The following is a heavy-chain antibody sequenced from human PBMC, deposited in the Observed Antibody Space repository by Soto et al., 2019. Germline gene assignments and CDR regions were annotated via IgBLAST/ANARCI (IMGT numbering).Heavy chain of an antibody. CDR2: IYYSGST. Sequence: SETLSLTCTVSGGSVSGGSYYWSWIRQPPGKGLEWIGYIYYSGSTNYNPSLKSRVTISVDTSKNQFSLKLSSVTAADTAVYYCARAAAGRYYYGMDVWGQGTTVTVSS. CDR3: ARAAAGRYYYGMDV. CDR1: GGSVSGGSYY. J-gene: IGHJ6*02. D-gene: IGHD6-13*01. V-gene: IGHV4-61*01.